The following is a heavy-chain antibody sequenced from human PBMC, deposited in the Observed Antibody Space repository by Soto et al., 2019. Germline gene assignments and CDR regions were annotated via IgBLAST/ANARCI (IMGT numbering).Heavy chain of an antibody. V-gene: IGHV1-3*01. J-gene: IGHJ6*02. D-gene: IGHD2-2*01. CDR1: GYSFTKYG. Sequence: ASVKVSCKTSGYSFTKYGLHWVRQAPGQRLEWMGWINPGNGDTKYSQKFQGRVTITRDTSATTAYTELSSLRSEDSAVFYGARADCSSTSCYNYYYYGMDVWGQGTTVTVSS. CDR3: ARADCSSTSCYNYYYYGMDV. CDR2: INPGNGDT.